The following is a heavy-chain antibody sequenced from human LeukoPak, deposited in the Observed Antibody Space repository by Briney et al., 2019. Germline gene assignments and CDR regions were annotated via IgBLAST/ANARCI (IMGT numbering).Heavy chain of an antibody. V-gene: IGHV3-9*01. CDR2: ISWNSGSI. CDR1: GFTFDDCA. J-gene: IGHJ4*02. D-gene: IGHD3-10*01. Sequence: GGSLRLSCAASGFTFDDCAMHWVRQAPGKGLEWVSGISWNSGSIGYADSVKGRFTISRDNAKNSLYLQMNSLRAEDTALYYCAKEGSMVRGVIIDWGQGTLVTVSS. CDR3: AKEGSMVRGVIID.